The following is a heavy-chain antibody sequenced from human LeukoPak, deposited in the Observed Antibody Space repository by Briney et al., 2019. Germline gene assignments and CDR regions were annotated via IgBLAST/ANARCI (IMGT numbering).Heavy chain of an antibody. J-gene: IGHJ5*02. CDR2: IKQDGSEK. D-gene: IGHD3-3*01. V-gene: IGHV3-7*01. Sequence: GGSLRLSCAASGFTFSGYWMTWVRQAPGKGLEWVANIKQDGSEKYYVDSVKGRFPISRDNAKNSLYLQMNSLRAEDTAVYYCARDRLRFLEWLSRPSWGQGTLVTVSS. CDR3: ARDRLRFLEWLSRPS. CDR1: GFTFSGYW.